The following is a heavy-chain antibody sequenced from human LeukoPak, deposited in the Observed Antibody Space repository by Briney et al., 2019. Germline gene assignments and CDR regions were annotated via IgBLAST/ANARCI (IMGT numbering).Heavy chain of an antibody. CDR3: ARDLIYVDTAMVLPYYGMDV. V-gene: IGHV1-2*02. D-gene: IGHD5-18*01. Sequence: ASVKVSCKASGYTFTGYYLHWVRQAPGQGLEWMGFINPNSGCTNYAQKFQGRVTMTRDTSISTAYMELSRLRSDDTAVYYCARDLIYVDTAMVLPYYGMDVWGQGTTVTVSS. CDR1: GYTFTGYY. J-gene: IGHJ6*02. CDR2: INPNSGCT.